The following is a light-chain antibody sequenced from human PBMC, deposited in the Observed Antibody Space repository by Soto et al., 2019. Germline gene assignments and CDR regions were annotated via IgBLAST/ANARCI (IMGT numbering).Light chain of an antibody. CDR2: GVS. Sequence: EIVLTQSPGTLSLSPGERATLSCRASQSLTSSYLAWYQQKPGQAPRLLIYGVSSRATGIPDRFSGSGSGTDFTLTISRLEPEDFAVYYCQQYVTSRTFGQGTKVDNK. J-gene: IGKJ1*01. V-gene: IGKV3-20*01. CDR3: QQYVTSRT. CDR1: QSLTSSY.